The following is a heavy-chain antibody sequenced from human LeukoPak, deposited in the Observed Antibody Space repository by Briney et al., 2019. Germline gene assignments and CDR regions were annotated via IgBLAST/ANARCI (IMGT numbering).Heavy chain of an antibody. V-gene: IGHV4-39*01. D-gene: IGHD6-19*01. Sequence: NPSETLSLTCTVSGGSISSSRYYWGWIRQPPGKGLEWIGSIYYFGSTYYNASLKSRVTISVDTSKNQFSLKLSSVTAADTAVYYCARRSVAANDDYSDYWGQGTLVTVSS. CDR2: IYYFGST. CDR1: GGSISSSRYY. CDR3: ARRSVAANDDYSDY. J-gene: IGHJ4*02.